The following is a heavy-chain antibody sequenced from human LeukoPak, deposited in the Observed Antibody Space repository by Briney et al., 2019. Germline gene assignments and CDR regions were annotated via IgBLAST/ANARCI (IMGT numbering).Heavy chain of an antibody. D-gene: IGHD2-2*01. CDR2: INHSGST. Sequence: SETLSLTCAVYGGSFSGYYWSWIRQPPGKGLEWIGEINHSGSTNYNPSLKSRVTISVDTSKNQFSLKLSSETAADTAVYYCARWVPPYCSSTSCYSSLRNWFDPWGQGTLVTVSS. CDR3: ARWVPPYCSSTSCYSSLRNWFDP. V-gene: IGHV4-34*01. CDR1: GGSFSGYY. J-gene: IGHJ5*02.